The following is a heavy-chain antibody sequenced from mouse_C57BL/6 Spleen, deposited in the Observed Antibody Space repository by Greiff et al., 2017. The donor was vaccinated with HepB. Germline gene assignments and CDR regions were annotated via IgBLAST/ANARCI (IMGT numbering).Heavy chain of an antibody. V-gene: IGHV5-16*01. CDR1: GFTFSDYY. J-gene: IGHJ1*03. CDR3: AREGGYGSSYWYFDV. D-gene: IGHD1-1*01. CDR2: INYDGRST. Sequence: EVKLMESEGGLVQPGSSMKLSCTASGFTFSDYYMAWVRQVPEKGLEWVANINYDGRSTYYLDSLKSRFIISRDNAKNILYLQMSSLKSEDTATYYCAREGGYGSSYWYFDVWGTGTTVTVSS.